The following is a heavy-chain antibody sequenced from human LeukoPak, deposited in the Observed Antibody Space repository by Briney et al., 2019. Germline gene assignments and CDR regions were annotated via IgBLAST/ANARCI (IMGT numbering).Heavy chain of an antibody. D-gene: IGHD5-12*01. J-gene: IGHJ6*02. Sequence: SETLSLTCTVSGGSISSYYWSWIRQPPGKGLEWIGYIYYGGSTNYNPSLKSRVTISVDTSKNQFSLKLSSVTAADTAVYYCARVFKGGYGSMDVWGQGTTVTVSS. V-gene: IGHV4-59*01. CDR3: ARVFKGGYGSMDV. CDR2: IYYGGST. CDR1: GGSISSYY.